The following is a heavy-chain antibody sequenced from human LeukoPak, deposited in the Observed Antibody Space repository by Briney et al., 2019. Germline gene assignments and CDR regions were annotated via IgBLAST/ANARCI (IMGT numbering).Heavy chain of an antibody. V-gene: IGHV1-18*01. Sequence: GASVKVSCKASGYTFSNYGISWVRQAPGQGLEWMGWISAYNGDTNYAQKFQGRVTMTTDTSTSTAYMELGSLRFDDTAVYYCARDRGSLAVGDSRTSDHWGQGTLVTVSS. D-gene: IGHD6-19*01. CDR3: ARDRGSLAVGDSRTSDH. CDR1: GYTFSNYG. J-gene: IGHJ4*02. CDR2: ISAYNGDT.